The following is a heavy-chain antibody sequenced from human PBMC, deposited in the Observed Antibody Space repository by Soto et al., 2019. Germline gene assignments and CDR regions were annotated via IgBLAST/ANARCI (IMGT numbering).Heavy chain of an antibody. D-gene: IGHD1-1*01. CDR2: IYYSGST. Sequence: PSGTRALTRTVSGGSIGSGDYSGCWIHQPPGKGLEWIGYIYYSGSTYYNPSLKSRVTISVDTSKNQFSLKLSAEDTAVYYCTRLTEAVTTFVYWDQGTPVTVSS. CDR3: TRLTEAVTTFVY. CDR1: GGSIGSGDYS. J-gene: IGHJ4*02. V-gene: IGHV4-30-4*02.